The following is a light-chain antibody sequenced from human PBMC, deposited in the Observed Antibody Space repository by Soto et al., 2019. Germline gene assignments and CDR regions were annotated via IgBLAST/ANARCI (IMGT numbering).Light chain of an antibody. V-gene: IGKV1-9*01. CDR3: QQLNARRFS. Sequence: IQLTQSPSSLSASVGDRVTISCRASQGNNSFVAWYQQKSGKAPKLLIYAASTLQSGVPSRFSGSGSGTDFNLTISSLQPEDFATYYCQQLNARRFSFGQGTKLDIK. J-gene: IGKJ2*01. CDR1: QGNNSF. CDR2: AAS.